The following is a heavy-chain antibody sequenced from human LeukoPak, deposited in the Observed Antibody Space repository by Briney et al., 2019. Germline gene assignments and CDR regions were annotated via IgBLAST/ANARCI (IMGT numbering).Heavy chain of an antibody. CDR2: INPNSGGA. CDR1: GYTFTDYF. V-gene: IGHV1-2*02. Sequence: ASVKVSCKASGYTFTDYFIHWVRQAPGQGLQWMGWINPNSGGANFVQKFQDRVTLTRDASIRTAYMELIGLTSEDTAVYYCARVSEDWCSSNSCPPAYWGQGTLVTVSS. D-gene: IGHD2-2*01. CDR3: ARVSEDWCSSNSCPPAY. J-gene: IGHJ4*02.